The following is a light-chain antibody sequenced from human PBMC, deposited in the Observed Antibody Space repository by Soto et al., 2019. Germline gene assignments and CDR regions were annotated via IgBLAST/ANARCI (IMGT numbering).Light chain of an antibody. J-gene: IGKJ2*01. CDR1: QTVSSSY. CDR2: AAS. Sequence: EIVLTQSPGTLSLSPGERATLSCRTSQTVSSSYLAWYQQKPGQAPRLLIYAASYRATVIPDRFSGSGSGTDFTLTISRLEPEDFAVYYCQQYHTSPRTFGQGTKVESK. CDR3: QQYHTSPRT. V-gene: IGKV3-20*01.